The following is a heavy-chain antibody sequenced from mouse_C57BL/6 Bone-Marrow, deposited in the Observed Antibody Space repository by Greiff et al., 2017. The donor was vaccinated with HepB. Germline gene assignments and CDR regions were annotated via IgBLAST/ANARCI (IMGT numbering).Heavy chain of an antibody. CDR3: AKKGSGWDYYAMDY. J-gene: IGHJ4*01. CDR1: GFSLTSYG. CDR2: IWRGGST. Sequence: VQLQESGPGLVQPSQSLSITCTVSGFSLTSYGVHWVRQSPGKGLEWLGVIWRGGSTDYNAAFMSRLSITKDNSKSQVFFKMNSLQADDTAIYYCAKKGSGWDYYAMDYWGQGTSVTVSS. D-gene: IGHD1-1*02. V-gene: IGHV2-5*01.